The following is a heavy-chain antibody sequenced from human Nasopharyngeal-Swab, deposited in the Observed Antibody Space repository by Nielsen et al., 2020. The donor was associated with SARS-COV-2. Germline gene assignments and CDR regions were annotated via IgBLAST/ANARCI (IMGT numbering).Heavy chain of an antibody. D-gene: IGHD5-12*01. CDR3: ARTREALNSGHDPQGF. J-gene: IGHJ4*02. CDR2: ISAYNGNT. V-gene: IGHV1-18*01. Sequence: SVKVSCKASGYTFTNYVISWVRQAPGQGLEWMGWISAYNGNTHYAQKLQGRVTMTTDTSTSTAYMELRSLRSDDTAVYYCARTREALNSGHDPQGFWGLGTLVTVSS. CDR1: GYTFTNYV.